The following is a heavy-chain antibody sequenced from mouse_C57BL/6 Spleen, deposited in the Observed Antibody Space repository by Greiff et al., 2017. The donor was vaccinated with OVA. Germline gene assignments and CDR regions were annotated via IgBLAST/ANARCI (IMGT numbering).Heavy chain of an antibody. CDR3: AREDYAMDY. V-gene: IGHV5-16*01. J-gene: IGHJ4*01. CDR1: GFTFSDYY. Sequence: EVQLVESEGGLVQPGSSMKLSCTASGFTFSDYYMAWVRQVPEKGLEWVANINYDGSSTYYLDSLKSRFIISRANAKNILYLQMSSLTSEDTATYYCAREDYAMDYWGQGTSVTVSS. CDR2: INYDGSST.